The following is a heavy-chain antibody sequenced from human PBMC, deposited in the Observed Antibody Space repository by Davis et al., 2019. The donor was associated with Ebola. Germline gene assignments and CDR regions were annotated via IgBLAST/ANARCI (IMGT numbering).Heavy chain of an antibody. J-gene: IGHJ3*02. CDR2: IHHSGSA. Sequence: PSETLSLTCSVSGVTITTYFWSWIRQPPGKGLEWVGYIHHSGSANANPSIKSRVTFSIDTSKSQVSLKLTSVTAADTAVYYCARDTRPCGGDCYDDTFDMWGQGTMVIVSS. CDR3: ARDTRPCGGDCYDDTFDM. D-gene: IGHD2-21*01. V-gene: IGHV4-59*12. CDR1: GVTITTYF.